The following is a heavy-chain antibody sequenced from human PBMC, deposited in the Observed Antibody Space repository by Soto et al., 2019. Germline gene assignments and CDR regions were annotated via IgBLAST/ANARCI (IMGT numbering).Heavy chain of an antibody. CDR1: GFTFSSYA. V-gene: IGHV3-23*01. D-gene: IGHD3-22*01. J-gene: IGHJ4*02. Sequence: QAGGSLRLSCAASGFTFSSYAMSRVRQAPGKGLEWVSAISGSGGSTYYADTVKGRFTISRDNSKNTLYLQMNSLRAEDTAVYYCAKDLDYYDSSGYPCWGQGTLVTVSS. CDR3: AKDLDYYDSSGYPC. CDR2: ISGSGGST.